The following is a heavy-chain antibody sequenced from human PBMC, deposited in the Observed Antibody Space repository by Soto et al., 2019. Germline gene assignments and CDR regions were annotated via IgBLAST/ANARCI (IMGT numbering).Heavy chain of an antibody. J-gene: IGHJ5*02. D-gene: IGHD6-13*01. V-gene: IGHV1-18*01. CDR2: IRTYNGDT. Sequence: QVQLVQSGAEVKKPGASVQVSCKASGYKFTSYGISWVRQAPGQGLEWMGWIRTYNGDTNYAQKLQGRVTMTTDTPTATAYMELRNLRSDDTAMSYCARGSSSWPSNWCDPWGQGTLVTVSS. CDR3: ARGSSSWPSNWCDP. CDR1: GYKFTSYG.